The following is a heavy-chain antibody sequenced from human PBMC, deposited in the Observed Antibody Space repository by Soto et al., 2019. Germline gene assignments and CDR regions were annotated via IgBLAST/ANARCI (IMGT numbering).Heavy chain of an antibody. CDR1: GFTFSSYW. Sequence: GGSLRLSCAASGFTFSSYWMNWVRQAPGKGLEWVANIKEGGSEKYYVDSVKGRFTISRDNAKNSLYLQMNSLRAEDTAVYYCARDPKNYYGSGSYYHYYMDVWGKGTTVTVSS. V-gene: IGHV3-7*01. J-gene: IGHJ6*03. D-gene: IGHD3-10*01. CDR2: IKEGGSEK. CDR3: ARDPKNYYGSGSYYHYYMDV.